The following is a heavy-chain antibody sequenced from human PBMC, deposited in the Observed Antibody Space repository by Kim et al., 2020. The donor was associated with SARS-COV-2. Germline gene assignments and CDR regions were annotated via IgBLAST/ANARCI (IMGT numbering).Heavy chain of an antibody. D-gene: IGHD3-10*01. CDR2: LSGSIPDA. CDR1: GFAFGDYA. Sequence: GGSLRLSCAASGFAFGDYAMSWVRRAPGKGLEWVSALSGSIPDAKYADSVRGRFTISRDNSKNTLFLQRDSLRVDDTAVYYCAKDLLYVPGRGYFDSWGQGVVVTVSS. CDR3: AKDLLYVPGRGYFDS. J-gene: IGHJ4*02. V-gene: IGHV3-23*01.